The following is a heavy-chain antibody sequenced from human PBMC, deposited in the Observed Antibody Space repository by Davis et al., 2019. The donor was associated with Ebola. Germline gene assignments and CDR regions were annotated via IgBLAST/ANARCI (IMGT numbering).Heavy chain of an antibody. CDR3: ARGPPDDFRSPYNWFDP. D-gene: IGHD3-3*01. CDR1: GYTFTSYY. Sequence: ASVKVSCKASGYTFTSYYMHWVRQAPGQGLEWMGIINPSGGSTSYAQKFQGRVTMTRDTSTSTVYMELSSLRSEDTAVYYCARGPPDDFRSPYNWFDPWGQGTLVTVSS. V-gene: IGHV1-46*01. CDR2: INPSGGST. J-gene: IGHJ5*02.